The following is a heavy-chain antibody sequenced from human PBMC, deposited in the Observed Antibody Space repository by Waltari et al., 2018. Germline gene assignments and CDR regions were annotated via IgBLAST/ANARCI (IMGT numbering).Heavy chain of an antibody. Sequence: QLQLQESGPGLVKPSETLSLTCTVSGGSISSSSYYWGWTRQPPGKGLEWIGSIYYSGSTYYNPSLKVRVTISVDTSKNQFSLKLSSVTAADTAVYYCARDRGDMKLFDYWGQGTLVTVSS. V-gene: IGHV4-39*07. CDR3: ARDRGDMKLFDY. CDR2: IYYSGST. CDR1: GGSISSSSYY. J-gene: IGHJ4*02.